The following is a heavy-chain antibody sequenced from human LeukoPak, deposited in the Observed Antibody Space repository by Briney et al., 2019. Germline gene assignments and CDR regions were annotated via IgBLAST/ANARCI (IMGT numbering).Heavy chain of an antibody. D-gene: IGHD4-17*01. J-gene: IGHJ4*02. CDR1: GYTFTSYA. CDR2: INAGNGNT. Sequence: GASVKVSCKASGYTFTSYAMHWVRQAPGQRLEWMGWINAGNGNTEYSQKFQGSVTITRDTSASTAYMELSSLRSEDTAVYYCARETLYGFPDYWGQGTLVTVSS. CDR3: ARETLYGFPDY. V-gene: IGHV1-3*01.